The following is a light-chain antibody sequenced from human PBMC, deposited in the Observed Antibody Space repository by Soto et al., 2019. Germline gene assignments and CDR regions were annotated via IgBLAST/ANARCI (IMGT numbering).Light chain of an antibody. J-gene: IGKJ5*01. V-gene: IGKV3-11*01. Sequence: EIVLTQSPATLSLSPGERATLSCRASQSVSSYLAWYQQKPGQAPRLLIYDASNRATDIPARFSGSGSGTDFTLTISSLEPEDFAVYYCQQCGNWPPITFGQGTRLEMK. CDR1: QSVSSY. CDR2: DAS. CDR3: QQCGNWPPIT.